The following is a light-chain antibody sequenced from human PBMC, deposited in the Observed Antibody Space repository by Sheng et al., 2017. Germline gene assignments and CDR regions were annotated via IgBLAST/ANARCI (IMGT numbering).Light chain of an antibody. Sequence: DIQMTQSPSSLSASVGDRVTITCRASQAISSYLAWYQQKPGKAPNLLIYAASTLQSGVPSRFSGSGSGTEFTLTISSLQPEDFATYYCQQLNSYPYTFGQGTKLEIK. CDR2: AAS. J-gene: IGKJ2*01. CDR3: QQLNSYPYT. V-gene: IGKV1-9*01. CDR1: QAISSY.